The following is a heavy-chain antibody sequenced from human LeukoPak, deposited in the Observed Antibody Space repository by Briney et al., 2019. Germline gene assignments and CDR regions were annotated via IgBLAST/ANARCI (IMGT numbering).Heavy chain of an antibody. J-gene: IGHJ6*02. Sequence: GGSLRLSCAASGFIFRSYAMSWVRKAPATGLEWVSAISGSGGSPYFADSVKGRFTISRDNSKNTLYLQMNSLRAADTAVYYCAKAQRDFVVVVAATRDYYYYGMDVWGQGTTVTVSS. D-gene: IGHD2-15*01. CDR2: ISGSGGSP. CDR3: AKAQRDFVVVVAATRDYYYYGMDV. CDR1: GFIFRSYA. V-gene: IGHV3-23*01.